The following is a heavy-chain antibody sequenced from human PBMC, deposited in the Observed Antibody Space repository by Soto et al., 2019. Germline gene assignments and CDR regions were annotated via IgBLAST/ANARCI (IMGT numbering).Heavy chain of an antibody. Sequence: GASVKVSCKASGGTFNNYPITWVRQAPGQGLEWMGGSIPIFGTANYAQKFQGRVTISVDESTSTAYMELSSLRSEDTAVYYCAAVSGHGLREYYFDYWGQGTLVTVSS. CDR2: SIPIFGTA. CDR3: AAVSGHGLREYYFDY. D-gene: IGHD5-12*01. J-gene: IGHJ4*02. V-gene: IGHV1-69*13. CDR1: GGTFNNYP.